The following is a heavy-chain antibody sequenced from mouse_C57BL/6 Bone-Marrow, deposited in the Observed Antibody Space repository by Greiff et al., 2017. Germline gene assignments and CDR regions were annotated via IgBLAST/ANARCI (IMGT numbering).Heavy chain of an antibody. CDR2: ISSGGSYT. V-gene: IGHV5-6*01. D-gene: IGHD1-1*01. CDR3: ARRGFYYGSRGYFDV. J-gene: IGHJ1*03. Sequence: EVQLVESGGDLVKPGGSLKLSCAASGFTFSSYGMSWVRQTPDKRLEWVATISSGGSYTYYPDSVKGRFTISRDNAKNTLYLQMSSLKSEDTAMXYCARRGFYYGSRGYFDVWGTGTTVTVAS. CDR1: GFTFSSYG.